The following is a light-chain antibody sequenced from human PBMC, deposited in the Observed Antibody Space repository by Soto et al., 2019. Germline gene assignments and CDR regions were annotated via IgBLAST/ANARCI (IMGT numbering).Light chain of an antibody. J-gene: IGKJ3*01. CDR1: QSLMHSNGYNY. V-gene: IGKV2-28*01. CDR2: VSS. CDR3: MQSLKTPFT. Sequence: DIVMTQSPLSLPVTPGEPASISCRSSQSLMHSNGYNYLDWYLQKPVQSPKLLIYVSSIRACGVPYRFSGSGSGTDFTLNISRVEAEDVGVYYCMQSLKTPFTFGPGTKVDIK.